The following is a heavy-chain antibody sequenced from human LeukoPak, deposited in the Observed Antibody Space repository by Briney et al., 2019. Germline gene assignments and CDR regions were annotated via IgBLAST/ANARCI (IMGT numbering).Heavy chain of an antibody. CDR1: GGSISSGGYD. V-gene: IGHV4-30-2*01. CDR2: IYHSGST. Sequence: SETLSLTCTVSGGSISSGGYDWSWIRQPPGKGLEWIGYIYHSGSTYYNPSLKSRLTISVDRSKNQFSLKLSSVTAADTAVYYCARDDAGMDVWGKGTTVTVSS. CDR3: ARDDAGMDV. J-gene: IGHJ6*03.